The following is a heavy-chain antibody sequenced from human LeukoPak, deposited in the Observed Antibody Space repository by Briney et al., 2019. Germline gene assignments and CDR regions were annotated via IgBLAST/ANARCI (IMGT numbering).Heavy chain of an antibody. CDR2: ITRSGGST. Sequence: PGGSLRLSCAASGFTSSSYAMSWVRQAPGKGLEWVSAITRSGGSTYYADSVKGRFTISRDNSKNTLYLQMNSLRAEDTAVYYCARGREWELLGPYYFDYWGQGTLVTVSS. J-gene: IGHJ4*02. D-gene: IGHD1-26*01. CDR1: GFTSSSYA. CDR3: ARGREWELLGPYYFDY. V-gene: IGHV3-23*01.